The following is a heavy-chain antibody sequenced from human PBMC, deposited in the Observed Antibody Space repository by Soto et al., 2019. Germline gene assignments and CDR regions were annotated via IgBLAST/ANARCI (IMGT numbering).Heavy chain of an antibody. CDR2: IFYTGST. D-gene: IGHD5-12*01. V-gene: IGHV4-30-4*01. CDR3: ARVKATLYRHYYFDY. J-gene: IGHJ4*02. Sequence: SETLSLTCSVSGGTINSGDYFWSWIRQPPGKGLEWIGSIFYTGSTYYSPSLKSRASMSMDTSKNLFSPRLRSLTAADTAVYFCARVKATLYRHYYFDYWGQGTPVTVSS. CDR1: GGTINSGDYF.